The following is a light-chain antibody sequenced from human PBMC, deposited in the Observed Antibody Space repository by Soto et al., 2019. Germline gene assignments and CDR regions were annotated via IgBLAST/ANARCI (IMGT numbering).Light chain of an antibody. V-gene: IGKV3-20*01. CDR1: QSVSNNY. CDR2: GAS. CDR3: QQYGSSGT. J-gene: IGKJ1*01. Sequence: EIVLTQSPGTLSLSPGERATLSCRASQSVSNNYLGWYQQKPGQAPRLLIYGASNRATGIPDRFSGSGSGTDFTLTISRLEPEDSAVYYCQQYGSSGTFGQGTKVDIK.